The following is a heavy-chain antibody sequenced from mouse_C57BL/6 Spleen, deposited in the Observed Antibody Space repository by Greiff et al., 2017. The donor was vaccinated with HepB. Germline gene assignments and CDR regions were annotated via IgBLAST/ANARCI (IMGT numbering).Heavy chain of an antibody. J-gene: IGHJ2*01. Sequence: VQLQQSGAELVRPGASVKLSCKASGYTFTDYYINWVKQRPGQGLEWIARIYPGSGNTYYNEKFKGKATLTAEKSSSTAYMQLSSLTSEDSAVYFCARSKTAQVYFDYWGQGTTLTVSS. CDR2: IYPGSGNT. CDR3: ARSKTAQVYFDY. V-gene: IGHV1-76*01. CDR1: GYTFTDYY. D-gene: IGHD3-2*02.